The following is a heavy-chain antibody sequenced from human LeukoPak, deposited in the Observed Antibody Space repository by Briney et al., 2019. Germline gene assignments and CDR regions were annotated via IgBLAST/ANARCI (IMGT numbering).Heavy chain of an antibody. CDR2: ISTYNGNT. CDR3: ARRDILLSDY. Sequence: ASVKVSCKASGYTFPTYAISWVRQAPGQGLEWMGWISTYNGNTNYAQKLQGRVTMTTDTSTSTAYMELRSLRSDDTAVYYCARRDILLSDYWGQGTLVTVSS. V-gene: IGHV1-18*01. CDR1: GYTFPTYA. J-gene: IGHJ4*02. D-gene: IGHD2/OR15-2a*01.